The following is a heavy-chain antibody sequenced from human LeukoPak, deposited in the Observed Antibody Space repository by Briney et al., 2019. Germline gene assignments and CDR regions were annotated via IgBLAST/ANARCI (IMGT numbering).Heavy chain of an antibody. D-gene: IGHD1-14*01. CDR2: INWNSAST. V-gene: IGHV3-9*01. CDR3: VKDRRNPYRPEGPFDP. CDR1: GFTFSSYA. J-gene: IGHJ5*02. Sequence: GGSLRLSCAASGFTFSSYAMHWVRQAPGKGLEWVSGINWNSASTGYADSVKGRFTISRDNVMNSLYLQMNSLRPEDTAFYYCVKDRRNPYRPEGPFDPWGQGTLVTVSS.